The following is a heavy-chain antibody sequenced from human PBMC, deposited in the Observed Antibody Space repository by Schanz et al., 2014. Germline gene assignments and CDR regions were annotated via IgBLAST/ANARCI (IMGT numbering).Heavy chain of an antibody. D-gene: IGHD2-2*03. CDR3: AKSGYCRSTSCYQYNYYGLDV. Sequence: EVQLVESGGGLVRPGGPLRLSWAGSGFTFGSNAMGWVGRTQGRGLEWVSVISGSGVTIYYADPVKGRFTISRDNSKNTLYLQMDSLRAEDTAVYYCAKSGYCRSTSCYQYNYYGLDVWGQGTTVTVSS. CDR2: ISGSGVTI. J-gene: IGHJ6*02. V-gene: IGHV3-23*04. CDR1: GFTFGSNA.